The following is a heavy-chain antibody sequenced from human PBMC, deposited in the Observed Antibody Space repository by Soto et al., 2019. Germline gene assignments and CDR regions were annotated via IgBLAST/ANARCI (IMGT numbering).Heavy chain of an antibody. J-gene: IGHJ4*02. CDR3: AKGSFGGIIVLPGY. CDR1: GFSFDDYA. D-gene: IGHD3-16*02. CDR2: ISWNSGSI. Sequence: EVQLVESGGGLVQPGRSLRLSCAASGFSFDDYAMHWVRQTPGKGLEWVSGISWNSGSIGYADSVKGRFTISRDNAKNSLYLQMNSLRAEDTALYYCAKGSFGGIIVLPGYWGQGTLVTVSS. V-gene: IGHV3-9*01.